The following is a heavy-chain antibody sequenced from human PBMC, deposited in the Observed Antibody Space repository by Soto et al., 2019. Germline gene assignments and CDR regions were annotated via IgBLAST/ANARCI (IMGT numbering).Heavy chain of an antibody. V-gene: IGHV1-18*01. CDR3: ARARAVGAPPDFDY. CDR2: ISAYNGNT. CDR1: GYTFTSYG. D-gene: IGHD1-26*01. Sequence: ASVKVSCKSSGYTFTSYGISWVRQAPGQGLEWMGWISAYNGNTNYAQKLQGRVTMTTDTSTSTTYIELTSLRSDDTAVYYCARARAVGAPPDFDYWGQGTLVTVSS. J-gene: IGHJ4*02.